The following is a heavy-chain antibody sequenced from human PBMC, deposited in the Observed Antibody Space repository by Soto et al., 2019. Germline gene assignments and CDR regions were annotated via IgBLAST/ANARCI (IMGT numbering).Heavy chain of an antibody. V-gene: IGHV3-30-3*01. Sequence: QPGGSLRLSCAASGFTFSSYAMHWVRQAPGKGLERVAVISYDGSNKYYADSVKGRFTISSDNSKNTLYLQMNSLRAEDTAVYYCARGVEMATEPDYWGQGTLVTVSS. CDR3: ARGVEMATEPDY. D-gene: IGHD5-12*01. J-gene: IGHJ4*02. CDR2: ISYDGSNK. CDR1: GFTFSSYA.